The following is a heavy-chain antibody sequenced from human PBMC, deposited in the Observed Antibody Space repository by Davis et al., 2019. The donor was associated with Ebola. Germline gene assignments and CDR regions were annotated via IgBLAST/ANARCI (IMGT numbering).Heavy chain of an antibody. V-gene: IGHV3-74*01. CDR1: GFTFSTYW. CDR2: INSDGSST. J-gene: IGHJ6*01. Sequence: GESLKISCAASGFTFSTYWMHWVRQAPGKGLVWVAHINSDGSSTGYADSVKGRFTISRDNAKNSLYLQMNSLRAEDTAVYYCARGLYCSSTSCYDYGMDVWGQGTTVTVSS. D-gene: IGHD2-2*01. CDR3: ARGLYCSSTSCYDYGMDV.